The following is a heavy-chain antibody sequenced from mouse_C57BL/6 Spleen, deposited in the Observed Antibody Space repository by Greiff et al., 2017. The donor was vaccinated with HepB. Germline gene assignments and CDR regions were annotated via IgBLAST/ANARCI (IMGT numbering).Heavy chain of an antibody. Sequence: VQVVESGPGLVQPSQSLSITCTVSGFSLTSYGVHWVRQSPGKGLEWLGVIWRGGSTNYNAAFMSRLSITKDNSKSQVFFKMNSLQADDTAIYYCAKVYGNYAMDYWGQGTSVTVSS. D-gene: IGHD2-1*01. V-gene: IGHV2-5*01. CDR1: GFSLTSYG. CDR2: IWRGGST. CDR3: AKVYGNYAMDY. J-gene: IGHJ4*01.